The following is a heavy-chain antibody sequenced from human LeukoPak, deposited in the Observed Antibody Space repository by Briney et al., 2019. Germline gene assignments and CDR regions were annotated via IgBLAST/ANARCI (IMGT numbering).Heavy chain of an antibody. V-gene: IGHV4-39*01. CDR2: IYYSGST. D-gene: IGHD2-15*01. J-gene: IGHJ4*02. Sequence: SETLSLSCTVSGGSISSSSYYWGWIRQPPGKGLEWIGSIYYSGSTYYNPSLKSRVTISVDTSKNQFSLKLSSVTAADTAVYYCARLQDDGVVAAIDYWGQGTLVTVSS. CDR3: ARLQDDGVVAAIDY. CDR1: GGSISSSSYY.